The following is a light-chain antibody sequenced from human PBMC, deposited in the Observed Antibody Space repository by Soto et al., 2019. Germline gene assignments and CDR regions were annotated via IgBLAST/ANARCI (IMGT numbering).Light chain of an antibody. Sequence: QSVLTQSPSASGSPGQSVTISCTGTSSDVGGYNFVSWYQQHPGKAPKLMIYEVSKRLSGVPDRFSGSKSGNTASLTVSGLQAEDEADYYCQSYDSSLSSVVFGGGTKLTVL. V-gene: IGLV2-8*01. CDR2: EVS. CDR3: QSYDSSLSSVV. J-gene: IGLJ2*01. CDR1: SSDVGGYNF.